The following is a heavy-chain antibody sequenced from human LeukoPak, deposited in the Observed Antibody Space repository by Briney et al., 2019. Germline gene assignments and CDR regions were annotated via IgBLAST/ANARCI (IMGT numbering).Heavy chain of an antibody. CDR3: AREVSPWGSSFDY. CDR1: GYTFTGYY. J-gene: IGHJ4*02. V-gene: IGHV1-2*02. D-gene: IGHD6-6*01. Sequence: ASVKVSRKASGYTFTGYYMHWVRQAPGQGLEWMGWINPNSGATTYAQKFQDRVTMTRDTSISTAYMDLSRLRSDDTAVYYCAREVSPWGSSFDYWGQGTLVTVSS. CDR2: INPNSGAT.